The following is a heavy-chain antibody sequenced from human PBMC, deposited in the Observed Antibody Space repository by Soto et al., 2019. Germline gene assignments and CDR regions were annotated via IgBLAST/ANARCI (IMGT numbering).Heavy chain of an antibody. J-gene: IGHJ4*02. CDR3: AVDIVGTGSY. CDR1: GFTLSDYT. D-gene: IGHD5-12*01. Sequence: EVQPVESGGGLVQPGGSLRLSCAASGFTLSDYTMDWVRQAPGKGLEWLGRSGNKDYGSTTEYAASVKGRFTFSRDDSKNSMHLLMDSLRTEDTAVYYCAVDIVGTGSYWGQGTLVTVSS. V-gene: IGHV3-72*01. CDR2: SGNKDYGSTT.